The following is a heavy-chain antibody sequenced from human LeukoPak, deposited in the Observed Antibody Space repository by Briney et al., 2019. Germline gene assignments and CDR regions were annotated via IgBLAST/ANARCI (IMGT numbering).Heavy chain of an antibody. CDR3: ARDGMGTSGSYSYY. Sequence: GGSLRLSCAASGFTFSSYGMSWVRQAPGKGLEWVSVIYAGGSTYYADSVKGRFTISRDNSKNTLYLQMNSLRAEDTAVYYCARDGMGTSGSYSYYWGQGTLVTVSS. CDR1: GFTFSSYG. CDR2: IYAGGST. D-gene: IGHD1-26*01. J-gene: IGHJ4*02. V-gene: IGHV3-53*01.